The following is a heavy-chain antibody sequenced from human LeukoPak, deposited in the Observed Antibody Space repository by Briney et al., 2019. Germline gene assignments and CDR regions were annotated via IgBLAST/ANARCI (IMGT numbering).Heavy chain of an antibody. CDR1: RYTLTGYY. J-gene: IGHJ4*02. CDR2: INPNSGGT. V-gene: IGHV1-2*06. D-gene: IGHD6-13*01. Sequence: ASVKVSCKASRYTLTGYYMHWVRQAPGQGLEWMGRINPNSGGTNYAQKFQGRVTMTRDTSISTAYMELSRLRSDDTAVYYCARDATTYSSSRGTLDYWGQGTLVTVSS. CDR3: ARDATTYSSSRGTLDY.